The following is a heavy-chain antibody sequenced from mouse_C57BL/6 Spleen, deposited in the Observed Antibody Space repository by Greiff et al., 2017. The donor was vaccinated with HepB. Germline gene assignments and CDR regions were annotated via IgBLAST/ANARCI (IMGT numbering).Heavy chain of an antibody. J-gene: IGHJ1*03. D-gene: IGHD2-4*01. CDR2: IDPNSGGT. Sequence: QVQLKQPGAELVKPGASVKLSCKASGYTFTSYWMHWVKQRPGRGLEWIGRIDPNSGGTKYNEKFKSKATLTVDKPSSTAYMQLSSLTSEDSAVYYCARSNYEYPYWYFDVWGTGTTVTVSS. V-gene: IGHV1-72*01. CDR3: ARSNYEYPYWYFDV. CDR1: GYTFTSYW.